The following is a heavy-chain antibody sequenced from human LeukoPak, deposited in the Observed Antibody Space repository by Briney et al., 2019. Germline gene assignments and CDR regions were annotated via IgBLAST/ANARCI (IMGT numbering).Heavy chain of an antibody. Sequence: GGSLGLSCAASGFTFSGYGMHWLRQAPGKGLEWVAVIPYDGSNKYYTDSVKGRFTISRDNSKNTLYLQMNSLRAEDTAVYYCAKNRVPTAITPDSWGQGTLVTVSS. CDR1: GFTFSGYG. CDR3: AKNRVPTAITPDS. J-gene: IGHJ5*01. CDR2: IPYDGSNK. V-gene: IGHV3-30*18. D-gene: IGHD2-2*02.